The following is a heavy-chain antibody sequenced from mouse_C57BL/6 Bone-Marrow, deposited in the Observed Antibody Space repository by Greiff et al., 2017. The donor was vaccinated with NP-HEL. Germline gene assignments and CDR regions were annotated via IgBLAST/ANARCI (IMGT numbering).Heavy chain of an antibody. V-gene: IGHV1-53*01. CDR3: APIYYDYDGRNYYAMDY. CDR1: GYTFTSYW. Sequence: QVQLQQPGTELVKPGASVKLSCKASGYTFTSYWMHWVKQRPGQGLEWIGNINPSNGGTNYNEKFKSKATLTVDNSSSTAYMQLSSLTSEDSAVYYCAPIYYDYDGRNYYAMDYWGQGTSVTVPS. D-gene: IGHD2-4*01. CDR2: INPSNGGT. J-gene: IGHJ4*01.